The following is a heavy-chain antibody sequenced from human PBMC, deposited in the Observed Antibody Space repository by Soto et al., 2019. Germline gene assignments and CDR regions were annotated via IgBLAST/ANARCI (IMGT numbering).Heavy chain of an antibody. J-gene: IGHJ3*02. CDR2: IYHSGST. CDR3: AREVKAAALGAFDI. D-gene: IGHD6-13*01. Sequence: QVQLQESGPGLVKPSGTLSLTCAVSGGSISSSNWWSWVRQPPGKGLEWSGEIYHSGSTNYNPSLKSRVTIPVDKSQNQFSLKLSSVTAADTAVYYCAREVKAAALGAFDIWGQGTMVTVSS. CDR1: GGSISSSNW. V-gene: IGHV4-4*02.